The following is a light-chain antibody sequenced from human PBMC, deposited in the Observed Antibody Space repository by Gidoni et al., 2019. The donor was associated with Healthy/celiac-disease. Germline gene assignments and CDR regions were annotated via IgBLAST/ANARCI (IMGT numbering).Light chain of an antibody. CDR1: QGISSY. CDR3: QQYYSYPHA. V-gene: IGKV1-8*01. CDR2: AAS. Sequence: AIRMTQSPSSLSASTGDRVTITCRASQGISSYLSLYQQKPGKAPKLLIYAASTLQSGVPSRFSGSGSGTDFTLTISCLQSEDFATYYCQQYYSYPHAFGQWTKLEIK. J-gene: IGKJ2*01.